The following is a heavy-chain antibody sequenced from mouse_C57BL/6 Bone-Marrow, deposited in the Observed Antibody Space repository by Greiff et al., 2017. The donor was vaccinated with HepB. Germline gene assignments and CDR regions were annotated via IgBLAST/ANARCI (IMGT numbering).Heavy chain of an antibody. V-gene: IGHV1-50*01. CDR2: IDPSDSYT. Sequence: QVQLQQPGAELVKPGASVKLSCKASGYTFTSYWMQWVKQRPGQGLEWIGEIDPSDSYTNYNQKLKGKATLTVDTSSSTAYMQLSSMTTEDSAVYSCASYYGSSYYFDYWGQGTTLTVSS. D-gene: IGHD1-1*01. J-gene: IGHJ2*01. CDR3: ASYYGSSYYFDY. CDR1: GYTFTSYW.